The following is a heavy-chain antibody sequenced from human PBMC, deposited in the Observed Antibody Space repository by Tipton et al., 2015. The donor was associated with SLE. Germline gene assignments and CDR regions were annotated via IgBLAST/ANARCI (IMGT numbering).Heavy chain of an antibody. CDR2: INQDGSEK. CDR3: ARVPMPYSHSDH. Sequence: SLRLSCAASGFSFSNYWMSWVRQAPGKGLEWVAHINQDGSEKLYVDSVKGRFTFSRDDANNSLVLQMSGPRAGDTAVYYCARVPMPYSHSDHWGQGALVTVSS. D-gene: IGHD2-2*01. CDR1: GFSFSNYW. J-gene: IGHJ4*02. V-gene: IGHV3-7*03.